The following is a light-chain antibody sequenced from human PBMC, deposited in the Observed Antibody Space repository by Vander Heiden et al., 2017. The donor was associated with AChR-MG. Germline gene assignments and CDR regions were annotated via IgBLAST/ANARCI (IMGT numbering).Light chain of an antibody. Sequence: EIVMTQSPATLSVSPGERATISCRASQSVRNNLAWYQQKPGQAPRLLIYGTSTRATGIPVRFSGSGSGTEFTLTIGSLQSEDFAVYYCQQYDNWPPWTFGQGTKVEIK. J-gene: IGKJ1*01. V-gene: IGKV3-15*01. CDR1: QSVRNN. CDR2: GTS. CDR3: QQYDNWPPWT.